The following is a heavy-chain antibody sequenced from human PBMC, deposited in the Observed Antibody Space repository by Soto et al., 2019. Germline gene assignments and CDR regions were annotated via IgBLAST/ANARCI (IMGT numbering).Heavy chain of an antibody. CDR3: ASQDIVVVPAARDDAFDI. V-gene: IGHV5-51*01. CDR2: IYPGDSDT. J-gene: IGHJ3*02. D-gene: IGHD2-2*01. Sequence: PGESLKISWKGSGYSFTSYWIGRVRQMPGKGLEWMGIIYPGDSDTRYSPSFQGQVTISADKSISTAYLQWSSLKASDTAMYYCASQDIVVVPAARDDAFDIWGQGTMVTVSS. CDR1: GYSFTSYW.